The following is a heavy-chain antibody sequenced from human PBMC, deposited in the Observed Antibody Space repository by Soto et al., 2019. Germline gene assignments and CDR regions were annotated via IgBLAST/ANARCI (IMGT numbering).Heavy chain of an antibody. CDR2: INHSGSA. V-gene: IGHV4-34*01. CDR3: ARGLFSEDSYSGGWYYFDY. D-gene: IGHD3-10*01. J-gene: IGHJ4*02. CDR1: GGSFSDYS. Sequence: QVQLQQWGAGLLKPSETLSLTCAVYGGSFSDYSWTWIRQPPGKALEWIGQINHSGSANYNPSFKSRVTISVGTPKNQFSLELTSVTAADTAVYYCARGLFSEDSYSGGWYYFDYWGQGTLVTVSS.